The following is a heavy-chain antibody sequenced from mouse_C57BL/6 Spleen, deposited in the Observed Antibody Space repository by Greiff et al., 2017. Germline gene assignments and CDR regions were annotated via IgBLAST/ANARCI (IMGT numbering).Heavy chain of an antibody. CDR2: INPGSGGT. Sequence: QVQLQQSGAELVRPGTSVKVSCKASGYAFTNYLIEWVKQRPGQGLEWIGVINPGSGGTNYNEKFKGKATLTADKSSSTAYMQLSSLTSEDSAVYFCARWNYYYGSDDYWGQGTTLTVSS. CDR1: GYAFTNYL. CDR3: ARWNYYYGSDDY. D-gene: IGHD1-1*01. V-gene: IGHV1-54*01. J-gene: IGHJ2*01.